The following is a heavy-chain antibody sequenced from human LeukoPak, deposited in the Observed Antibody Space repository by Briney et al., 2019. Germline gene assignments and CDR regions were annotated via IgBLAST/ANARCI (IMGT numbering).Heavy chain of an antibody. Sequence: PGGSLRLSCAASGFTFSSYSMNWVRQAPGKGLEWVSSISSSSSYIYYADSVKGRFTISRDNAKNSLYLQMNSLRAEDTAVYYCARDTPDANNVDIAATTVGDYWGQGTLVTVSS. CDR3: ARDTPDANNVDIAATTVGDY. D-gene: IGHD5-12*01. CDR1: GFTFSSYS. CDR2: ISSSSSYI. J-gene: IGHJ4*02. V-gene: IGHV3-21*01.